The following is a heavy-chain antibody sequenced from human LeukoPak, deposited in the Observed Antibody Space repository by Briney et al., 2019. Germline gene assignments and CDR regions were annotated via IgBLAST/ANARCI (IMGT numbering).Heavy chain of an antibody. CDR2: IYYSGTT. Sequence: PSQTLSLTCSVSGGSISSGDCFWTWIRQPPGKGLEYIGYIYYSGTTYYNPSLKSRITMSVDMSANQFSLRLTSVSAADTAVYYCTRAYWIGFHFDSWGQGILVSVSS. CDR3: TRAYWIGFHFDS. J-gene: IGHJ4*02. CDR1: GGSISSGDCF. V-gene: IGHV4-30-4*01. D-gene: IGHD3-3*01.